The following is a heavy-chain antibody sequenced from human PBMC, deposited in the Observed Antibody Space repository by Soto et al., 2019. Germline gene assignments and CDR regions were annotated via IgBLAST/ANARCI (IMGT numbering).Heavy chain of an antibody. CDR2: ISYDGSNK. CDR1: GFTFSSYA. J-gene: IGHJ5*02. CDR3: ARGGSDDYGDYGWFDP. Sequence: PGGSLRLSCAASGFTFSSYATHWVRQAPGKGLEWVAVISYDGSNKYYADSVRGRFTISRDNSKNTLYLQMNSLRAEDTAVYYCARGGSDDYGDYGWFDPWGQGTLVTVSS. V-gene: IGHV3-30-3*01. D-gene: IGHD4-17*01.